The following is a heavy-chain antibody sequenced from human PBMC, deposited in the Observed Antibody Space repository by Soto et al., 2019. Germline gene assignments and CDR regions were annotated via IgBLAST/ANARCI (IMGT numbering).Heavy chain of an antibody. D-gene: IGHD6-13*01. V-gene: IGHV5-10-1*01. Sequence: WETLKLSCDVSGYSFTIHYISWLGQMPGKGLVWMGRIDPSDSYINYSPSFQGHVTISADKSISTAYLQWSSLKASDTAMYYCARLPLAAAYSDANTWGQGTLVTVSS. J-gene: IGHJ5*02. CDR3: ARLPLAAAYSDANT. CDR2: IDPSDSYI. CDR1: GYSFTIHY.